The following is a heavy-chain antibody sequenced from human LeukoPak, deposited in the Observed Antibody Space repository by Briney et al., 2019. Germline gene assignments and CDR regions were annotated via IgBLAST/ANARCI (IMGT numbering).Heavy chain of an antibody. Sequence: SETLSLTCTVSGGSISSYYWSWIRQPAGKGLEWIGRIYTSGSTNYNPSLKSRVTMSVDTSKNQFSLKLSSVTAADTAVYYCAKGAAAWYIPPATYYYYGMDVWGQGTTVTVSS. CDR1: GGSISSYY. CDR3: AKGAAAWYIPPATYYYYGMDV. D-gene: IGHD6-13*01. CDR2: IYTSGST. J-gene: IGHJ6*02. V-gene: IGHV4-4*07.